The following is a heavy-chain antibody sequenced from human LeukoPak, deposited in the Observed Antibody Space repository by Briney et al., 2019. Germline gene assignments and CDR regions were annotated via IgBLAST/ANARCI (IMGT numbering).Heavy chain of an antibody. V-gene: IGHV4-4*07. CDR2: IYSSGST. J-gene: IGHJ6*02. D-gene: IGHD2-15*01. CDR3: ARLGYCSGGSCYYYGMDV. Sequence: SETLSLTCTVSGGSISSYYWNWIRQPAGKGLEWIGRIYSSGSTNYNPSLKSRVTMSVDTSKNQFSLKLSSVTAADTAVYYCARLGYCSGGSCYYYGMDVWGQGTTVTVSS. CDR1: GGSISSYY.